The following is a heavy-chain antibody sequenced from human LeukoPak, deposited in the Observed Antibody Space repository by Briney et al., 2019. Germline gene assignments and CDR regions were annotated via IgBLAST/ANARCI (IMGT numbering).Heavy chain of an antibody. J-gene: IGHJ4*02. D-gene: IGHD3-10*01. CDR3: ARGSGQWGFDS. Sequence: KSSETLSLTCTVSGGSISSHYWSWVRQPPGKTLEWVGYIYYSGSTNYSPSLRSRVTISVDSSKNQFSLKLSSVTAADTAVYYCARGSGQWGFDSWGQGTLVTVSS. V-gene: IGHV4-59*11. CDR1: GGSISSHY. CDR2: IYYSGST.